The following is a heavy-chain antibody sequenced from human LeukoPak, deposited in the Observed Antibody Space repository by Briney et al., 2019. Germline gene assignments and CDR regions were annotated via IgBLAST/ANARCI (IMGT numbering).Heavy chain of an antibody. D-gene: IGHD6-13*01. CDR3: ARSQYSSSSPSDY. CDR1: GFTFSSYN. Sequence: NPGGSLRLSCAASGFTFSSYNMNWVRQAPGKGLEWVSSISSSGSYLYYADSVKGRFTISRDNAKNSLYLQMNSLRAEDTAVYYCARSQYSSSSPSDYWGQGTLVTVSS. J-gene: IGHJ4*02. CDR2: ISSSGSYL. V-gene: IGHV3-21*01.